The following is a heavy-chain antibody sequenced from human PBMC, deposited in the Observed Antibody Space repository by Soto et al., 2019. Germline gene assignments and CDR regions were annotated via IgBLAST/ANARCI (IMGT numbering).Heavy chain of an antibody. CDR2: ISSDGSYE. V-gene: IGHV3-30*18. CDR1: GFTFSNYG. Sequence: QVQLVESGGGVVQPGRSLRLSCAASGFTFSNYGMHWVRQAPGKGLEWVAVISSDGSYEYYGDSVKGRFTVSRDNSKNTLYVQMDSLRAEDTAVYYCVKSKDWGDCDFKVDYWGQGTRVTVSS. J-gene: IGHJ4*02. CDR3: VKSKDWGDCDFKVDY. D-gene: IGHD2-21*02.